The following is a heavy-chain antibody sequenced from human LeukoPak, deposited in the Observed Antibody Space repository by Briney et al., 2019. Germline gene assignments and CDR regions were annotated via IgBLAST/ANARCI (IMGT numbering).Heavy chain of an antibody. CDR1: SYTFTRYG. D-gene: IGHD1-26*01. CDR3: ARSGRGTFYYFDL. CDR2: ISGSNGNT. J-gene: IGHJ4*02. V-gene: IGHV1-18*01. Sequence: ASVKVSCKASSYTFTRYGISWVRQAPGQGLEWMGWISGSNGNTNYAQKFQGRVSMTADTSTSTAYMELRSLRSDDTAVYYCARSGRGTFYYFDLWGQGTLVTVSS.